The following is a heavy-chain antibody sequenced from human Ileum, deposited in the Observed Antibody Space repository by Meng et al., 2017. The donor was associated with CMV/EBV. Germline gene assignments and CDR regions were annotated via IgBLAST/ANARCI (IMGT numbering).Heavy chain of an antibody. CDR1: YTFTSYD. CDR3: ARRDGYCSGGSCYSLGY. V-gene: IGHV1-8*01. D-gene: IGHD2-15*01. CDR2: MNPNSGNT. J-gene: IGHJ4*02. Sequence: YTFTSYDINWVRQATGQGLEWMGWMNPNSGNTGYAQKFQGRVTMTSNTSISTAYMELSSLRSDDTAVYYCARRDGYCSGGSCYSLGYWGQGTLVTVSS.